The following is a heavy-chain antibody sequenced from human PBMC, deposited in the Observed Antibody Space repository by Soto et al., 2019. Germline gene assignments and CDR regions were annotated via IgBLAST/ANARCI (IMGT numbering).Heavy chain of an antibody. V-gene: IGHV3-23*01. CDR1: GCTFISYA. CDR2: ISGSGGST. D-gene: IGHD3-10*01. CDR3: AKPKYGSGATSGY. J-gene: IGHJ4*02. Sequence: PGGSLRLSCAASGCTFISYAMSWVRQAPGKGLEWVSAISGSGGSTYYADSVKGRFTISRDNSKNTLYLQMNSLRAEDTAVYYCAKPKYGSGATSGYWGQGTLVTVSS.